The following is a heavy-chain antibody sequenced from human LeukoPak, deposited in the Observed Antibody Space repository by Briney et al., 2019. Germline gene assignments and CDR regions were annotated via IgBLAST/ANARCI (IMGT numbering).Heavy chain of an antibody. Sequence: PSETLSLTCTVSGGSISSSSYYWGWIRQPPGKGLEWIGSIYTSGSTNYNPSLKSRVSMSVDTSKNQFSLKLSSVTAADTGVYYCARAGYNSGWVDYWGQGTLVTVSS. CDR3: ARAGYNSGWVDY. J-gene: IGHJ4*02. V-gene: IGHV4-39*07. CDR1: GGSISSSSYY. D-gene: IGHD6-19*01. CDR2: IYTSGST.